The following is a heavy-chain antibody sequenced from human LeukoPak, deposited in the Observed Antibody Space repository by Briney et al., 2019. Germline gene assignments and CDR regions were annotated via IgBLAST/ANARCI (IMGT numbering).Heavy chain of an antibody. J-gene: IGHJ4*02. V-gene: IGHV4-39*01. CDR1: GGSISSSSYY. CDR3: ARQGGNSYGTIDY. D-gene: IGHD5-18*01. CDR2: IYYSGST. Sequence: PSETLSLTCTVSGGSISSSSYYWGWIRQPPGKGLEWIGSIYYSGSTYYNPSLKSRVTISVDTSKNQFSLKLSSVTAADTAVYYCARQGGNSYGTIDYWGQGTLVTVSS.